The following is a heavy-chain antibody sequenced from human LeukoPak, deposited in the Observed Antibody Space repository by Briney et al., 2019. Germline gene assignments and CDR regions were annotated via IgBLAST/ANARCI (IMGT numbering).Heavy chain of an antibody. D-gene: IGHD3-3*01. CDR1: GFTFSSYS. CDR2: ISSSSSTI. Sequence: GGSLRLSCAASGFTFSSYSMNWVRQAPGKGLEWVSYISSSSSTIYYADSVKGRFTISRDNAKNSLYLQMNSLRAEDTAVYYCARGVRTIFGVVIAQTFDYWGQGTLVTVSS. J-gene: IGHJ4*02. V-gene: IGHV3-48*04. CDR3: ARGVRTIFGVVIAQTFDY.